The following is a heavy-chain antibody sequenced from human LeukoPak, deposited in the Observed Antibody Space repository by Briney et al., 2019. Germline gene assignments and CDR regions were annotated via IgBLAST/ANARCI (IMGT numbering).Heavy chain of an antibody. CDR3: ARASAIAVAGTYYYGMDV. CDR2: IYSGGST. V-gene: IGHV3-66*01. CDR1: GFTVSSNY. D-gene: IGHD6-19*01. J-gene: IGHJ6*02. Sequence: PGGSLRLFCAASGFTVSSNYMSWVRQAPGKGLEWVSVIYSGGSTYYADSVKGRFTISRDNSKNTLYLQMNSLRAEDTAVYYCARASAIAVAGTYYYGMDVWGQGTTVTVSS.